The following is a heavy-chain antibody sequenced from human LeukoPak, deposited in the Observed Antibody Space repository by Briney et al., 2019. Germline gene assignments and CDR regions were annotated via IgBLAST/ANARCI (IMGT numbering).Heavy chain of an antibody. V-gene: IGHV1-46*01. CDR3: ATSPPSSGDYGDYSEPIGDY. D-gene: IGHD4-17*01. CDR2: INPISGAT. Sequence: ASVKVSCKTSGYTFTRYYMQWVRQASGHGLEWMGIINPISGATDYAQKFQGRVTMTRDTSTSTVYMELSSLRSEDTAMYYCATSPPSSGDYGDYSEPIGDYWGQGTLVTVSS. CDR1: GYTFTRYY. J-gene: IGHJ4*02.